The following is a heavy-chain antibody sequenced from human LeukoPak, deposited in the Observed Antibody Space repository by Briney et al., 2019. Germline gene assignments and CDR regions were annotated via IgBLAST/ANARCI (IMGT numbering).Heavy chain of an antibody. CDR3: ASPYSSSSQGADY. V-gene: IGHV4-39*01. D-gene: IGHD6-6*01. CDR2: IYYSGST. Sequence: SETLSLTCTVSGGSISGSSYYWGWIRQPPGKGLEWIGSIYYSGSTYYNPSLKSRVTIPVDTSKNQFSLKLRSVTAADTAVYYCASPYSSSSQGADYWGQGTLVTVSS. CDR1: GGSISGSSYY. J-gene: IGHJ4*02.